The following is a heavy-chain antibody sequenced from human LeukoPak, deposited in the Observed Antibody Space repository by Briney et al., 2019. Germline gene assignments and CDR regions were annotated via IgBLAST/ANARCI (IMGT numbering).Heavy chain of an antibody. J-gene: IGHJ5*02. D-gene: IGHD1-26*01. CDR1: GGSFSGYY. CDR2: INHSGST. CDR3: ARDSRVGGSYFWFDP. V-gene: IGHV4-34*01. Sequence: SETLSLTCAVYGGSFSGYYWSWIRQPPGKGLEWIGEINHSGSTNYNPSLKSRVTISVDTSKNQFSLKLSSVTAADTAVYYCARDSRVGGSYFWFDPWGQGTLVTVSS.